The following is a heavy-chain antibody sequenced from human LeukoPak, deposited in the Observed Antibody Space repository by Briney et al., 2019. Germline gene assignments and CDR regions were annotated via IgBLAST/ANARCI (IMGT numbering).Heavy chain of an antibody. CDR2: IYTSGST. J-gene: IGHJ4*02. Sequence: SETLSLTCTVSGGSISSGSYYWSWIRQPAGKGLEWIGRIYTSGSTNYNPSLKSRVTISVDTSKNQFSLKLSSVTAADTAVYYCARAGGELFRGYFDYWGQGTLVTVSS. CDR3: ARAGGELFRGYFDY. D-gene: IGHD3-10*01. V-gene: IGHV4-61*02. CDR1: GGSISSGSYY.